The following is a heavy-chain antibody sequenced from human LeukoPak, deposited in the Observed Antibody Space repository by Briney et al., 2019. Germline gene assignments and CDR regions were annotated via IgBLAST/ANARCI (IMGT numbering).Heavy chain of an antibody. V-gene: IGHV4-38-2*02. D-gene: IGHD3-10*01. CDR3: AKSLYGSGSYYNWFDP. CDR2: IYHSGST. J-gene: IGHJ5*02. Sequence: SETLSLTCTVSGYSINSVYYWGWIRQPPGKGLEWIGSIYHSGSTYYNPSLKRRVTISVDTSKNQFSLKLSSVTAADTAVYYCAKSLYGSGSYYNWFDPWGQGTLVTVSS. CDR1: GYSINSVYY.